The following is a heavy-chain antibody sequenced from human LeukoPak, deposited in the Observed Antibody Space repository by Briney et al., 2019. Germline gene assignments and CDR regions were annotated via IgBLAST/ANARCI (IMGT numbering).Heavy chain of an antibody. D-gene: IGHD3-10*01. CDR3: AREVGSGNSDRYFDY. J-gene: IGHJ4*02. CDR1: GFTFSNYW. CDR2: INSDGSST. Sequence: GGSLRLSCIASGFTFSNYWMHWVRQAPGRGLVWVSRINSDGSSTSYADSVKGRFTISRDNAKNTLYLQMNSLRAEDTAVYYCAREVGSGNSDRYFDYWGQGTLVTVSS. V-gene: IGHV3-74*01.